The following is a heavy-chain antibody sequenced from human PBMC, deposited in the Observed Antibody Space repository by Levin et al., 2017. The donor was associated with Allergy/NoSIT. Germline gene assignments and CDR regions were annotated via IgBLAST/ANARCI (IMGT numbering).Heavy chain of an antibody. V-gene: IGHV4-30-2*01. CDR3: ARVAGYSYGYYFDY. Sequence: SETLSLTCAVSGGSLIIGCYSCRCLLQPPGKGLEWIGNIYLRGSTYYNPSLKSRVTISVDRSKNQFSLNLSSVTAADTAVYYCARVAGYSYGYYFDYWGQGTLVTVSS. CDR2: IYLRGST. CDR1: GGSLIIGCYS. J-gene: IGHJ4*02. D-gene: IGHD5-18*01.